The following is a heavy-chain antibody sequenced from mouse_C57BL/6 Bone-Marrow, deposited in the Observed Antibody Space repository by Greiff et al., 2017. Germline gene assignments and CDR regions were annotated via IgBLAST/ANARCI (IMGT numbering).Heavy chain of an antibody. V-gene: IGHV1-74*01. Sequence: QVQLQQPGAELVKPGASVKVSCKASGYTFNSYWMHWVKQRPGQGLEWIGRIHPSDSDTNYNQKFKGKATLTVDKSSSTAYMQLSSLTYEDSAVDYGARYGIYYDYDGDYYAMDYWGQGTSVTVSS. CDR1: GYTFNSYW. D-gene: IGHD2-4*01. J-gene: IGHJ4*01. CDR2: IHPSDSDT. CDR3: ARYGIYYDYDGDYYAMDY.